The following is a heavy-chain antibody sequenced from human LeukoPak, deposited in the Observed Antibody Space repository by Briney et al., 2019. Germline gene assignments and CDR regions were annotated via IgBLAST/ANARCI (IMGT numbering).Heavy chain of an antibody. Sequence: ASVTVSCKASGYTFTGYYMHWVRQAPGQGLEWMGRINPNSGGTNYAQKFQGRVTMTRDTSISTAYMELSRLRSDDTAVYYCARGGYDFVYYYYGMDVWGQGTTVTVSS. CDR3: ARGGYDFVYYYYGMDV. CDR1: GYTFTGYY. CDR2: INPNSGGT. V-gene: IGHV1-2*06. J-gene: IGHJ6*02. D-gene: IGHD3-3*01.